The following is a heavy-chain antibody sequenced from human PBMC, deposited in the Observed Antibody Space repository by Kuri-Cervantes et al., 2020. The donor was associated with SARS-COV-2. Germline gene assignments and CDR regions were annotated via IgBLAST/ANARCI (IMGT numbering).Heavy chain of an antibody. CDR3: AALASGSLGAFDI. J-gene: IGHJ3*02. CDR2: IEQDGSGK. CDR1: GFTFSSYW. D-gene: IGHD3-10*01. V-gene: IGHV3-7*01. Sequence: GGSLRLSCAVSGFTFSSYWMSWVRQAPGKGLEWVANIEQDGSGKYYVDSVRGRFIISRDNAKNSLYLQMNSLRAEDTAVYYCAALASGSLGAFDIWGQGTMVTVSS.